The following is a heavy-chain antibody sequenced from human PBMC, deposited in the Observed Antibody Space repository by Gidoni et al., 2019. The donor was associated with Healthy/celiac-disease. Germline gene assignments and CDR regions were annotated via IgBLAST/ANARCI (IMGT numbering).Heavy chain of an antibody. CDR3: ASSITFGGVIVIPEAY. CDR2: IYHSGST. D-gene: IGHD3-16*02. CDR1: GGSISSGGYS. Sequence: QLQLQESGSGLVKPSQTLSLTCAVSGGSISSGGYSWSWIRQPPGKGLEWIGYIYHSGSTYYNPSLKSRVTISVDRSKNQFSLKLSSVTAADTAVYYCASSITFGGVIVIPEAYWGQGTLVTVSS. V-gene: IGHV4-30-2*01. J-gene: IGHJ4*02.